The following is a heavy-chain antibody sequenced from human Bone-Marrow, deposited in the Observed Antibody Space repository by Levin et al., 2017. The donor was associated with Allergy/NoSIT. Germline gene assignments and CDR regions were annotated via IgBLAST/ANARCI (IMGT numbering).Heavy chain of an antibody. Sequence: SQTLSLTCSVSGGSISRDYWNWIRKPPGKGLEWVAFMHYSGRVSSNPSLKGRVSLSVDTSNNEMYLRLASVTTADTAVYFCARAYCGGDCYMREYFYNGVDVWGQGTTVTVSS. CDR3: ARAYCGGDCYMREYFYNGVDV. CDR1: GGSISRDY. J-gene: IGHJ6*02. D-gene: IGHD2-21*02. CDR2: MHYSGRV. V-gene: IGHV4-59*01.